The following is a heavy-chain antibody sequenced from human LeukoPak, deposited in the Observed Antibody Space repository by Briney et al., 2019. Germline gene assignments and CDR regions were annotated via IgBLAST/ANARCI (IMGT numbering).Heavy chain of an antibody. CDR1: GGTFSSYT. CDR3: VREKDSYDFWSGYNWFDP. D-gene: IGHD3-3*01. J-gene: IGHJ5*02. V-gene: IGHV1-69*04. Sequence: ASVKVSCKASGGTFSSYTISWVRQAPGQGLEWMGRIIPILGIANYAQKFQGRVTITADKSTSTAYMELSSLRSEDTAVYYCVREKDSYDFWSGYNWFDPWGQETLVTVSS. CDR2: IIPILGIA.